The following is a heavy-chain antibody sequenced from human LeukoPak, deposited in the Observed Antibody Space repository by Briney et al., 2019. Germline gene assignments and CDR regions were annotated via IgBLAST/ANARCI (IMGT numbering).Heavy chain of an antibody. CDR2: IKEDESEK. Sequence: GSLRLSCAASGFTLSSSWMSWVRQAPGKGLQWVANIKEDESEKDYVDSVKGRFTISRGNAKNSLDLQMNSLRAEDTAVYYCAAYRGAHHETFDYWGQGTLVTVSS. D-gene: IGHD1-26*01. V-gene: IGHV3-7*03. J-gene: IGHJ4*02. CDR1: GFTLSSSW. CDR3: AAYRGAHHETFDY.